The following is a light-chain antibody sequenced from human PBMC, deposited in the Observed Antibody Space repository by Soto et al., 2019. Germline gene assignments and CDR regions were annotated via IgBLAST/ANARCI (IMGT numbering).Light chain of an antibody. CDR3: QHYKNWPL. CDR2: GAS. V-gene: IGKV3-15*01. J-gene: IGKJ5*01. Sequence: MMMTQSPATLSVSPGERVTLSCRTSHSVNSHVAWYQQKPGQAPSLLLYGASSRATGIPVRFSGSGFGTEFTLTISSLQSEDFAVYYCQHYKNWPLFGQGTRLDIK. CDR1: HSVNSH.